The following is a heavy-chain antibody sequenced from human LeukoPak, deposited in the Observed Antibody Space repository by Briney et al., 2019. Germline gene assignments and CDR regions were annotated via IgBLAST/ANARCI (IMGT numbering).Heavy chain of an antibody. V-gene: IGHV1-2*02. D-gene: IGHD2-15*01. CDR3: ARGYCSGGSCLGGGY. CDR1: GYTFTGYY. J-gene: IGHJ4*02. CDR2: INPNSGGT. Sequence: ASVKVSCKASGYTFTGYYMHWVRQAPGQGLEWMGWINPNSGGTNYAQKFQGRVTMTRDTSISTAYMELSRLRSDDTAVYYCARGYCSGGSCLGGGYWGQGTLDTVSS.